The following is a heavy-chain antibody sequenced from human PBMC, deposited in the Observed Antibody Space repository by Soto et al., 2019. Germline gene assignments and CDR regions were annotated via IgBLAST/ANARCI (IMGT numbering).Heavy chain of an antibody. V-gene: IGHV3-23*01. Sequence: EVQLLESGGGLVQPGGSLRLSCAASGFTFSSYAMSWVRQAPGKGLEWVSAISGSGGSTYYADSVKGRFTISRDNSKNTLYLQMNSPGAEDTAVYYCAKGYSSSWAVDYGMDVWGQGTTVTVSS. J-gene: IGHJ6*02. CDR3: AKGYSSSWAVDYGMDV. D-gene: IGHD6-13*01. CDR2: ISGSGGST. CDR1: GFTFSSYA.